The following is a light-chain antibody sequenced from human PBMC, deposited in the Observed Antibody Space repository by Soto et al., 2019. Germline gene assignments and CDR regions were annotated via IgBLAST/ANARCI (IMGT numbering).Light chain of an antibody. J-gene: IGKJ2*01. V-gene: IGKV1-39*01. CDR3: QQSYSTPYT. CDR1: QSISSY. CDR2: AAS. Sequence: DIQVTQPPSSLSASVGDRVTITCRASQSISSYLNWYQQKPGKAPKLLIYAASSLQSGVPSRFSGSGSGTDFTLAISSLQPEDFTTYYCQQSYSTPYTFGQGTKVDIK.